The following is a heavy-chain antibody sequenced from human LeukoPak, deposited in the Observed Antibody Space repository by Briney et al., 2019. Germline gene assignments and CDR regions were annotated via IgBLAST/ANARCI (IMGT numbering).Heavy chain of an antibody. CDR1: GFTVSSNY. J-gene: IGHJ4*02. Sequence: GGSLRLSCAASGFTVSSNYMSWVRQAPGKGLEWVSVIYSGGSTYYADPVKGRFTISRDNSKNTLYLQMNSLRAEDTAVYYCAKAGEEAPYYFDYWGQGTLVTVSS. CDR3: AKAGEEAPYYFDY. V-gene: IGHV3-53*01. D-gene: IGHD2-21*01. CDR2: IYSGGST.